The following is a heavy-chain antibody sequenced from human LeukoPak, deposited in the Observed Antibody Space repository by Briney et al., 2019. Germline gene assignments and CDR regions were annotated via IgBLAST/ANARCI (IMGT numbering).Heavy chain of an antibody. CDR3: AREVDGRQQLVSGYDWFDP. CDR1: GGTFSSYA. CDR2: IIPIFGTA. Sequence: SVKVSCKASGGTFSSYAISWVRQAPGQGLEWMGGIIPIFGTANYAQKFQGRVTITADESTSTAYMELSSLRSEDTAVYYCAREVDGRQQLVSGYDWFDPWGQGTLVTVSS. J-gene: IGHJ5*02. D-gene: IGHD6-13*01. V-gene: IGHV1-69*13.